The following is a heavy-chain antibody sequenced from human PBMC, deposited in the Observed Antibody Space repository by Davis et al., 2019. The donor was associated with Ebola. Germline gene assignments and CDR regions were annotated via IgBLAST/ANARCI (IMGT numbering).Heavy chain of an antibody. CDR1: GFNFNIFD. V-gene: IGHV3-30*02. J-gene: IGHJ6*03. Sequence: PGGSLRLSCAAPGFNFNIFDMHWVRQAPGKGLEWVTFIRSDATQIYYVDSVKGRFTSSRDNSKNTMYLQINDLRPEDTAFYYCAKVKAGRMQGMDVWGKGTTVIVSS. D-gene: IGHD2/OR15-2a*01. CDR3: AKVKAGRMQGMDV. CDR2: IRSDATQI.